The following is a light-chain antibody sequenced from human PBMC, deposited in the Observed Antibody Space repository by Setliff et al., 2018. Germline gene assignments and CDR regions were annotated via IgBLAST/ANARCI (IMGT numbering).Light chain of an antibody. CDR1: SDDIGNFNY. CDR3: SSYAASYNPYV. V-gene: IGLV2-14*03. Sequence: QSALVQPASVSGSPGQSITISCTGTSDDIGNFNYVSWYQQQRGKAPKLIISDVSDRPSGVSLRFSGSKSGNTASLTISGLQADDEADYFCSSYAASYNPYVFGTGTKVTVL. J-gene: IGLJ1*01. CDR2: DVS.